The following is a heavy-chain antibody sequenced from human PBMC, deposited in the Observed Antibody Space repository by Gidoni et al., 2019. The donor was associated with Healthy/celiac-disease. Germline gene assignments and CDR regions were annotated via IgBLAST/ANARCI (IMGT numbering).Heavy chain of an antibody. D-gene: IGHD2-15*01. J-gene: IGHJ3*02. V-gene: IGHV4-31*03. CDR3: ARGDSWVYAFDI. CDR1: GGPISSGGYY. CDR2: IYYSGST. Sequence: QVQLQESGPGLVTPSQTLSLTCTVSGGPISSGGYYWSWIRQHPGKGLEWIGYIYYSGSTYYNPSLKSRVTISVDTSKNQFSLKLSSVTAADTAVYYCARGDSWVYAFDIWGQGTMVTVSS.